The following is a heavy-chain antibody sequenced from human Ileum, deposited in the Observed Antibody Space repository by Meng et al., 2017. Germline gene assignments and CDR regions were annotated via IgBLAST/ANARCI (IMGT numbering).Heavy chain of an antibody. J-gene: IGHJ5*02. Sequence: QMLDSGPELVKPSHARSLTCVVSGGSISSGGYYWGWIRQHPGKGLEWIGYIFYSGSTYYNSSLKNRINISVDTSKNQFSLKVSSVTAADTAVYYCARVRRGLGLRFDPWGQGTLVTVSS. CDR3: ARVRRGLGLRFDP. D-gene: IGHD3/OR15-3a*01. CDR1: GGSISSGGYY. CDR2: IFYSGST. V-gene: IGHV4-31*11.